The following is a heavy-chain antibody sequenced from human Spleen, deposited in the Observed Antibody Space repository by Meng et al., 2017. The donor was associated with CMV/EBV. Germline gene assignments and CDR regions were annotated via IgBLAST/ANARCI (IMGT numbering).Heavy chain of an antibody. V-gene: IGHV3-21*01. CDR2: ISSSSSYI. CDR1: GFTFSSYS. D-gene: IGHD5-12*01. CDR3: ARWLRRGFYYFDY. J-gene: IGHJ4*02. Sequence: EVQLVESGGXXXXXGXSLXLSCAASGFTFSSYSMNWVRQAPGKGLEWVSSISSSSSYIYYADSVKGRFTISRDNAKNSLYLQMNSLRAEDTAVYYCARWLRRGFYYFDYWGQGTLVTVSS.